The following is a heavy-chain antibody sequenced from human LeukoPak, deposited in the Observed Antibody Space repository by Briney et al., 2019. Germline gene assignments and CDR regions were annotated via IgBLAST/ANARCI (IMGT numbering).Heavy chain of an antibody. Sequence: GGSLRLSCAASGSTFSRYAMSWVRQAPGKGLEWVSYIGSSGRTIYYADSVKGRFTISRDNAKNSLYLQMNSLRAEDTAVYYCARDGKAVAVAFDIWGQGTMVTVSS. V-gene: IGHV3-48*04. D-gene: IGHD6-19*01. CDR3: ARDGKAVAVAFDI. CDR2: IGSSGRTI. J-gene: IGHJ3*02. CDR1: GSTFSRYA.